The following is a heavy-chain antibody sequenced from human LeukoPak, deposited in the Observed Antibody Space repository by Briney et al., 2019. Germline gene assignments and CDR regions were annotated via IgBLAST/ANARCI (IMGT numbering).Heavy chain of an antibody. Sequence: GRSLRLSCAASGFTFSSYAMHWVRQAPGKGLEWVAVISYDGSNKYYADSVKGRFTISRDNSKNTLYLQMNSLRAEDTAVYYCARDYDSSGSPRGNAFDIWGQGTMVTVSS. V-gene: IGHV3-30-3*01. CDR3: ARDYDSSGSPRGNAFDI. J-gene: IGHJ3*02. D-gene: IGHD3-22*01. CDR2: ISYDGSNK. CDR1: GFTFSSYA.